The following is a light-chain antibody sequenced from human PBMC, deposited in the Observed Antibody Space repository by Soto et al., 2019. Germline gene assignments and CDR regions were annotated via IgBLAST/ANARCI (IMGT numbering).Light chain of an antibody. CDR2: GAS. Sequence: EIVMTQSPATLSVSPGERATLSCRASQSVSSNLAWYQQKPGQAPRLLIYGASMRATGIPARISGSGSGTEFTLTISSLQSEDFAVYYCQQYNNWPMWTFGQGTKVEIK. CDR3: QQYNNWPMWT. CDR1: QSVSSN. J-gene: IGKJ1*01. V-gene: IGKV3-15*01.